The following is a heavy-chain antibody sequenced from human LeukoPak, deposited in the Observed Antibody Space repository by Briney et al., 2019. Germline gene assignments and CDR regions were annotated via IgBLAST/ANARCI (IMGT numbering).Heavy chain of an antibody. J-gene: IGHJ3*02. D-gene: IGHD1-26*01. CDR1: GFTFSSYW. Sequence: GGSLRLSCAASGFTFSSYWIYWVRQAPGKGLVYVSRINNDGGGTTYADSVRGRFTISRDNARNMVYLQMGSLRADDTAVYYCARGGGYHAFDIWGQGTMVTVSS. V-gene: IGHV3-74*03. CDR3: ARGGGYHAFDI. CDR2: INNDGGGT.